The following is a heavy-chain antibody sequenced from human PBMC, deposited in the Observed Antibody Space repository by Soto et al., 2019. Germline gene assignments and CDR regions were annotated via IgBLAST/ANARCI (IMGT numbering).Heavy chain of an antibody. CDR3: AXHRAGYGSGSDTFYFDF. V-gene: IGHV3-23*01. CDR1: GFTFWTYA. J-gene: IGHJ4*02. CDR2: LSGSGGTT. D-gene: IGHD3-10*01. Sequence: PGGSLRLSCSTSGFTFWTYAMNWVRQAPGKGLEWVSALSGSGGTTYYADSVRGRFTISRDNSKNTLFLQMSSLRAEDTALYYCAXHRAGYGSGSDTFYFDFWGQGTLVTVSS.